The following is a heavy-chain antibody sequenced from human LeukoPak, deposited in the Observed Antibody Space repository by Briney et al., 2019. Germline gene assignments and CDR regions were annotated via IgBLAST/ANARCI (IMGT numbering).Heavy chain of an antibody. J-gene: IGHJ4*02. D-gene: IGHD6-13*01. CDR2: IKQDGSEK. CDR3: ARDPYSSSWSDY. CDR1: GFPPNSYW. V-gene: IGHV3-7*01. Sequence: GGSLRLYCAASGFPPNSYWMSWVRRAPGKGLEWVANIKQDGSEKYYVDSVKGRFTISRDNAKNSLYLQMNSLRTEDTAVYYCARDPYSSSWSDYWGQGTLVTVSS.